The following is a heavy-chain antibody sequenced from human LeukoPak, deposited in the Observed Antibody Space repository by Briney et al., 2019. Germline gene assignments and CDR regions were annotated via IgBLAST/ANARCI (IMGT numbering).Heavy chain of an antibody. CDR2: IDPNSGGT. CDR3: AKAGRDVYFGAKNWFDP. D-gene: IGHD3-10*01. Sequence: ASVKVSCKASGYTFTGFYLHWVRQAPGQGLEWMGRIDPNSGGTNYAQKFQGRVTMTSDTSISTVYMELSRLRSDDTALYYCAKAGRDVYFGAKNWFDPWGQGTLVTVSS. J-gene: IGHJ5*02. V-gene: IGHV1-2*06. CDR1: GYTFTGFY.